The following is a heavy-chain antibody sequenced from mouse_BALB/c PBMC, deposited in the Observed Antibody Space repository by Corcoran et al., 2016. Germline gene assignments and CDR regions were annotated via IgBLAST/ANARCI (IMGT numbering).Heavy chain of an antibody. V-gene: IGHV9-3-1*01. J-gene: IGHJ4*01. CDR1: GYTFTNYG. CDR3: AREPYAMDY. Sequence: QNQLVQSGPELKKPGETVKISCKASGYTFTNYGRNWVKQAPGKGLKWMGWINTYTGEPTYADDFKGRFAFSLETSASSAYLQINNLKNEDTATYFCAREPYAMDYWGQGTSVTVSS. CDR2: INTYTGEP.